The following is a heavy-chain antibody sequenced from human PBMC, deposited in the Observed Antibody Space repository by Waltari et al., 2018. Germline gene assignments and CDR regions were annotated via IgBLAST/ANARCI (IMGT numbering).Heavy chain of an antibody. Sequence: VQLQQWGAGLLKPSETLSLTCAVYGGSFSGYYWSWIRQPPGQGLEWVGFIRSKAYGGTTEYAASVKCRFTISRDESKSIAYLQMNSRKTEDTAVYYCTSGDYYGSGSYNFSDYWGQVTLVTVSS. CDR1: GGSFSGYY. V-gene: IGHV3-49*05. CDR3: TSGDYYGSGSYNFSDY. CDR2: IRSKAYGGTT. D-gene: IGHD3-10*01. J-gene: IGHJ4*02.